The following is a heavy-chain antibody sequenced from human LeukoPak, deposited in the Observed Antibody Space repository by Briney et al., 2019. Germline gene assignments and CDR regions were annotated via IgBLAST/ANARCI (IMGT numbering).Heavy chain of an antibody. CDR3: ARGGGIAARHEYYFDY. CDR1: GYTFTSYD. Sequence: ASVKVSCKASGYTFTSYDINWVRQAPGQGLEWMGWMNPNSGNTGYAQKFQGRVTMTRNTSISTAYMELSSLRSEDTAVYYCARGGGIAARHEYYFDYWGQGTLVTVSS. D-gene: IGHD6-6*01. CDR2: MNPNSGNT. J-gene: IGHJ4*02. V-gene: IGHV1-8*01.